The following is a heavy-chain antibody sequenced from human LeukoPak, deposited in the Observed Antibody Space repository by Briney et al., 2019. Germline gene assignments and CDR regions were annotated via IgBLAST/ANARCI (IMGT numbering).Heavy chain of an antibody. CDR2: INHSGST. CDR1: GYSISSGYY. CDR3: ARGAYGDPTNFDY. D-gene: IGHD4-17*01. J-gene: IGHJ4*02. Sequence: PSETLSLTCAVSGYSISSGYYWGWIRQPPGKGLEWIGEINHSGSTNYNPSLKSRVTISVDTSKNQFSLKLSSVTAADTAVYYCARGAYGDPTNFDYWGQGTLVTVSS. V-gene: IGHV4-38-2*01.